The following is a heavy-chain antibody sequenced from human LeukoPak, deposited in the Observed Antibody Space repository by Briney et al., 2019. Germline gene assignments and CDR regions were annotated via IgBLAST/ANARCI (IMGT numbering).Heavy chain of an antibody. J-gene: IGHJ3*02. D-gene: IGHD2-15*01. V-gene: IGHV4-61*02. CDR1: GDSISGANYY. CDR2: ISTSGST. CDR3: ARPQDSADAFDI. Sequence: SQTLSLTCTVSGDSISGANYYWTWIRQPADKGLEWIGRISTSGSTSYDPSLKSRVTISVDTSKNQFSLKLSSVTAADTAVYYCARPQDSADAFDIWGQGTMVTVSS.